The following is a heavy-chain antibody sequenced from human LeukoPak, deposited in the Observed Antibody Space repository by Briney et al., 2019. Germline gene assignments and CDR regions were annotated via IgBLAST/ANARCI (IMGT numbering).Heavy chain of an antibody. V-gene: IGHV3-23*01. J-gene: IGHJ4*02. Sequence: PGGSLRLSCAASGFTFSSYAMSWVRQAPGKGLEWVSAISGSGGSTYYADSVKGRFTISGDYSKNTLYLQMNSLRAEDTAVYYCAKDPRRFCEGARVGYYFDYWGQGTLVTVSS. D-gene: IGHD1-26*01. CDR3: AKDPRRFCEGARVGYYFDY. CDR1: GFTFSSYA. CDR2: ISGSGGST.